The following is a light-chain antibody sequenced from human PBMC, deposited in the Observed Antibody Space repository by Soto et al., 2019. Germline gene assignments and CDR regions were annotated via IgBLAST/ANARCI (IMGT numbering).Light chain of an antibody. CDR1: SSDVGGYNY. CDR2: EVS. J-gene: IGLJ1*01. Sequence: QSALTQPPSASGSPGQSVTISCTGTSSDVGGYNYVSWYQQHPGKAPKLMTYEVSKRPSGVPDRFSGSKSGNTASLTVSGLQAEDEADYYCSSYAGSNNFPYVFGTGTKLTVL. V-gene: IGLV2-8*01. CDR3: SSYAGSNNFPYV.